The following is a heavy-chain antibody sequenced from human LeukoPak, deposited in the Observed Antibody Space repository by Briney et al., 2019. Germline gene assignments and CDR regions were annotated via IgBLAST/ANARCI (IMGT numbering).Heavy chain of an antibody. CDR2: INHSGST. Sequence: SETLSLTCAVYGGSFSGYYWSWIRQPPGKGLEWIGEINHSGSTNYSPSLKSRVTISVDTSKNQFSLKLSSVTAADTAVYYCASSTYYYDSSGYSPFDYWGQGTLVTVSS. V-gene: IGHV4-34*01. CDR3: ASSTYYYDSSGYSPFDY. D-gene: IGHD3-22*01. J-gene: IGHJ4*02. CDR1: GGSFSGYY.